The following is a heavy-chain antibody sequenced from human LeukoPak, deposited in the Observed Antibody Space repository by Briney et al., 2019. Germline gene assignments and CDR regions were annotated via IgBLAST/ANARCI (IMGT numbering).Heavy chain of an antibody. D-gene: IGHD1-26*01. CDR2: ISGSGGKT. CDR3: AKDKIVGATTTTFDY. Sequence: GGSLRLSCAASRFTFSSYAMNWVRQAPGKGLEWVSDISGSGGKTYYADSVKGRFTISRDNSKNTLYLQMNSLRAEDTAVYYCAKDKIVGATTTTFDYWGQGTLVTVSS. CDR1: RFTFSSYA. J-gene: IGHJ4*02. V-gene: IGHV3-23*01.